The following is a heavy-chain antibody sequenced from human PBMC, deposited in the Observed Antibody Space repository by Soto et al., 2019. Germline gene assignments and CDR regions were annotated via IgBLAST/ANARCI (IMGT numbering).Heavy chain of an antibody. J-gene: IGHJ4*01. Sequence: GGSLRLSCAASGFPFINYAINWARQAPGKGLEWVSAISSMGDKSYFADSVRGRFTISRDNSKNTVYLQMNNLRVDDTAIYYCAKVPTIFGVVTTYFDYWGQGTLVTVSS. CDR2: ISSMGDKS. D-gene: IGHD3-3*01. CDR3: AKVPTIFGVVTTYFDY. V-gene: IGHV3-23*01. CDR1: GFPFINYA.